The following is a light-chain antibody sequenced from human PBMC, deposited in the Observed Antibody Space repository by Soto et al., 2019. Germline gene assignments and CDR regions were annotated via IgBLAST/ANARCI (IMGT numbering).Light chain of an antibody. CDR3: AAWDDSRSGMV. V-gene: IGLV1-47*01. CDR1: SSNIGSNY. CDR2: RNN. J-gene: IGLJ2*01. Sequence: QSVLTQPPSASGTPGQRVTISCSGSSSNIGSNYVYWYQQLPGTAPKLLIYRNNQRPSGVPDRFSGSKSGTSASLAISGVRSEDEADYYCAAWDDSRSGMVFGGGTKVTVL.